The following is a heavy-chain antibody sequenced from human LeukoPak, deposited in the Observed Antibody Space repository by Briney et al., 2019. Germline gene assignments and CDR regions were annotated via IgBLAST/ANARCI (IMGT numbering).Heavy chain of an antibody. CDR1: GLTFSKYW. J-gene: IGHJ5*02. CDR3: ARDVYGKDDL. CDR2: IDEDGSTT. Sequence: GGSLRLSCAASGLTFSKYWFHWVRQAPGKGPVWVSRIDEDGSTTNYADAVRGRFAISRDNAKSTLYLLMNSLRPEDTAVYYCARDVYGKDDLWGQGTLVTVSS. D-gene: IGHD1-26*01. V-gene: IGHV3-74*01.